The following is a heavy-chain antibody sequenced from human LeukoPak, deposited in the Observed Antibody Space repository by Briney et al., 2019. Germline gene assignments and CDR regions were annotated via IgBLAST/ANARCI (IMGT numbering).Heavy chain of an antibody. CDR2: IAYDGSRA. CDR1: GFTFGGYG. V-gene: IGHV3-33*01. J-gene: IGHJ4*02. Sequence: GGSLRLFCAGSGFTFGGYGMHWFRQTPGKGLEWVAVIAYDGSRAFYADSVKGRFTISRDNSKNTMSVQMDDLRAEDTAVYYCTRYNNDLFDYWGQGTLVTVSS. D-gene: IGHD1-14*01. CDR3: TRYNNDLFDY.